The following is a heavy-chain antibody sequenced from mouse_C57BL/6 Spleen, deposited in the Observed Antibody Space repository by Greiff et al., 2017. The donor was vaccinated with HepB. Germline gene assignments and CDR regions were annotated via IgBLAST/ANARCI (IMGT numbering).Heavy chain of an antibody. D-gene: IGHD2-3*01. CDR2: INPNNGGT. Sequence: EVQLQQSGPELVKPGASVKISCKASGYTFTDYYMNWVKQSHGKSLEWIGDINPNNGGTSYNQKFKGKATLTVDKSSSTAYMELRSLTSEDSAVYYCARDGLLAWFAYWGQGTLVTVSA. CDR3: ARDGLLAWFAY. V-gene: IGHV1-26*01. CDR1: GYTFTDYY. J-gene: IGHJ3*01.